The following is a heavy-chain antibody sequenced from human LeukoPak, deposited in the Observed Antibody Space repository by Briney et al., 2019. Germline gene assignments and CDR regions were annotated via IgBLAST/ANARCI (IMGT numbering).Heavy chain of an antibody. J-gene: IGHJ5*02. CDR2: ITSSTSYI. CDR1: GFTFSSYS. D-gene: IGHD3-22*01. Sequence: GGSLRLSCAASGFTFSSYSMNWVRQAPGKGLEWVSSITSSTSYIYYADSVKGRFTISRDNAKNSLYLQMNSLRAEDTAVYYCATGTHSSGYDWFDPWGQGTLVTVSS. V-gene: IGHV3-21*01. CDR3: ATGTHSSGYDWFDP.